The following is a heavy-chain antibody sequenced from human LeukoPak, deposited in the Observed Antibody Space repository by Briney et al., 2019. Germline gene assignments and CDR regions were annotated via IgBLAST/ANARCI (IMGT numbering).Heavy chain of an antibody. CDR2: VNSDGSST. Sequence: GGSLRLSCAASGFTFTIYWMHLVRQAPGKRVVLVSRVNSDGSSTTYADSVKRRFTISRDNAKNTLNLQMNSLRAEDTAVDYGARGRDYGIEVWGQGTTVTVSS. J-gene: IGHJ6*01. CDR1: GFTFTIYW. V-gene: IGHV3-74*01. CDR3: ARGRDYGIEV.